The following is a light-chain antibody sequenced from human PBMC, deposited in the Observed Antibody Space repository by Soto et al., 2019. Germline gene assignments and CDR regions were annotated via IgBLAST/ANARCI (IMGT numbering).Light chain of an antibody. J-gene: IGKJ1*01. CDR1: QSISYY. CDR3: QQSYSTPWT. CDR2: STS. V-gene: IGKV1-39*01. Sequence: DIPMTQSPSSLSASVGDRVTITCRASQSISYYLNWYQQKQGRAPRLLIYSTSTLQSGVPSKFSGSASGTDFTLTISSLQPEDFVTYYCQQSYSTPWTFGQGTKVEIK.